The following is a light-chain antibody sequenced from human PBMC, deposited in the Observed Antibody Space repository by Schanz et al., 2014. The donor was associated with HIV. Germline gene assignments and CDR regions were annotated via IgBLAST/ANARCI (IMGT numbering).Light chain of an antibody. CDR1: QSVRNN. CDR3: QQYGSSPLT. V-gene: IGKV3D-15*02. CDR2: GAS. J-gene: IGKJ4*01. Sequence: EIVMTQSPATLSVSPGERATLSCRASQSVRNNLAWYQQKPGQAPRLLVYGASTRATGIPDRFSGGGSGTEFTLTISSLQSEDFAVYYCQQYGSSPLTFGGGTKVEIK.